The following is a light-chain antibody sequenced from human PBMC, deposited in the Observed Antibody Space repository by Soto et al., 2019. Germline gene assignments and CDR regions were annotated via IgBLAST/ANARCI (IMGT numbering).Light chain of an antibody. CDR1: QSISSW. V-gene: IGKV1-5*01. J-gene: IGKJ4*01. CDR3: QQYNSYSPLT. CDR2: DAY. Sequence: DIQMTQSPSSLSASVGDRVTITCRASQSISSWLAWYQQKPGKAPKLLIFDAYSLESGVPSRFCGSRSGTEFTLTITSLQPDDYATYYCQQYNSYSPLTFGGGTKVDIK.